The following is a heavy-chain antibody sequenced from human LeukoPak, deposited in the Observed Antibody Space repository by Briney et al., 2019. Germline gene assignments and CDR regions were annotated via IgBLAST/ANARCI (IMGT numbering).Heavy chain of an antibody. Sequence: ASVKVSCKASGYTFTDYYMQWVRQAPGQGLEWMGLINPNSGGTNYAQKFQGRVTMTRDTAINTAYMELTSLRSDDTAVYYCARDVPHFDYWGQGTLVTVSS. CDR2: INPNSGGT. CDR3: ARDVPHFDY. CDR1: GYTFTDYY. J-gene: IGHJ4*02. V-gene: IGHV1-2*02.